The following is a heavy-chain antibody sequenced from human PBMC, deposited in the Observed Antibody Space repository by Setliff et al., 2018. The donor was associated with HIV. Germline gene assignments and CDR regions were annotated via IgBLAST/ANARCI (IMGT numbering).Heavy chain of an antibody. CDR1: GGSFSDYY. J-gene: IGHJ5*02. V-gene: IGHV4-34*01. CDR3: ARGGRSLAAQTWFDP. Sequence: LSETLSLTCAVYGGSFSDYYWSWIRQPPGKGLEWIGEINHSGSTNYNPSLKSRVTISVDTSKNQFSLKLSSVTAADTAVYYCARGGRSLAAQTWFDPWGQGTLVTVSS. CDR2: INHSGST. D-gene: IGHD6-6*01.